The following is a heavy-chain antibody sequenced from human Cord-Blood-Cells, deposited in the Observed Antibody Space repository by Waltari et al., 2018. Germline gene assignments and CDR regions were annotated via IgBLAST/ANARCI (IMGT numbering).Heavy chain of an antibody. V-gene: IGHV3-23*01. D-gene: IGHD1-26*01. Sequence: EVQLLESGGGLVQPGGSLRLSCAASGFTFSSFAMSWVRQAPGKGLEWVLAISGSGGSTYYADSVKGRFTISRDNSKNTLYLQMNSLRAEDTAVYYCANAVGATTDYYYYGMDVWGQGTTVTVSS. CDR3: ANAVGATTDYYYYGMDV. CDR1: GFTFSSFA. J-gene: IGHJ6*02. CDR2: ISGSGGST.